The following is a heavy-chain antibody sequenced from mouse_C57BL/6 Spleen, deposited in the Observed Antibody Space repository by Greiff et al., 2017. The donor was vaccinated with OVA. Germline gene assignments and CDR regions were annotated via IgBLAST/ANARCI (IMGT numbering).Heavy chain of an antibody. CDR1: GYTFTSYG. CDR2: IYPRSGNT. J-gene: IGHJ3*01. D-gene: IGHD2-3*01. Sequence: QVQLQQSGAELARPGASVKLSCKASGYTFTSYGISWVKQRTGQGLEWIGEIYPRSGNTYYNEKFKGKATLTADKSSSTAYMELRSLTSEDSAVYFCASSFYDGYPFAYWGQGTLVTVSA. CDR3: ASSFYDGYPFAY. V-gene: IGHV1-81*01.